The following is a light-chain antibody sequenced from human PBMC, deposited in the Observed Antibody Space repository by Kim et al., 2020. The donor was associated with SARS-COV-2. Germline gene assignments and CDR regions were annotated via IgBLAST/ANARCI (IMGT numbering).Light chain of an antibody. V-gene: IGLV4-69*01. J-gene: IGLJ3*02. CDR1: SGHSSYA. Sequence: GASVKLTCTLSSGHSSYAMAWHQQQPEKGPRYLMKLNSDGSHSKGDGLPDRFSGSSSGAERYLTISSLQSEDEADYYCQTWGTGWVFGGGTQLTVL. CDR3: QTWGTGWV. CDR2: LNSDGSH.